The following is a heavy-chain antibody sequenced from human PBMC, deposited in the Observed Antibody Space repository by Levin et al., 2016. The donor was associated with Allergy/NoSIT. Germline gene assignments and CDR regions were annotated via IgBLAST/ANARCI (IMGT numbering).Heavy chain of an antibody. V-gene: IGHV3-33*01. CDR3: ARSSQDGFEGTYYGDPVGSEYGMDV. CDR2: IWYDGSNK. J-gene: IGHJ6*02. Sequence: WIRQPPGKGLEWVAVIWYDGSNKYYADSVKGRFTISRDNSKNTLYLQMNSLRAEDTAVYYCARSSQDGFEGTYYGDPVGSEYGMDVWGQGTTVTVSS. D-gene: IGHD4-17*01.